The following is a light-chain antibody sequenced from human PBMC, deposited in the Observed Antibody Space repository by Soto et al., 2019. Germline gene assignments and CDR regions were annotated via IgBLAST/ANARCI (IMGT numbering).Light chain of an antibody. Sequence: IQMTQSPSSLSASVGDRGTITWRASESISSYLNWYQQQPGKAPKLLIDAASSLQSGVPSRFSGSGSGTDFTLTISSLQPEDFATYYCLQDYNYPLTFGGGTKVDI. CDR3: LQDYNYPLT. V-gene: IGKV1-6*01. J-gene: IGKJ4*01. CDR2: AAS. CDR1: ESISSY.